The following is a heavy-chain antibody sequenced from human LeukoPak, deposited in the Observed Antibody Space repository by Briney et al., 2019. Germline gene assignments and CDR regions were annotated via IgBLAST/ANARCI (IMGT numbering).Heavy chain of an antibody. Sequence: ASVKVSCKASGYAFTSYYIHWVRQAPGQGLEWMGIINPSGGSTTYTQKFLGRVTMTRDTSTSTVYMELSSLRSEDTAVYYCATSGGVGASFDYWGQGTLVTVSS. CDR3: ATSGGVGASFDY. J-gene: IGHJ4*02. CDR2: INPSGGST. D-gene: IGHD1-26*01. CDR1: GYAFTSYY. V-gene: IGHV1-46*01.